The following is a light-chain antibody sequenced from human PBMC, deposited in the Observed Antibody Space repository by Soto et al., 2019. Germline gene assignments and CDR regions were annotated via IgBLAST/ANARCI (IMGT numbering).Light chain of an antibody. J-gene: IGKJ4*01. CDR3: QQRSNWPLT. CDR2: DES. Sequence: EIVVTQSPATLSLSPGESATLSCRASQSISSYLAWYQQKPGQAPRILIYDESKRATGIPDRFSGSGSGTDLTLTISRLQPEDFAVYYCQQRSNWPLTCGGGTKVDIK. V-gene: IGKV3-11*01. CDR1: QSISSY.